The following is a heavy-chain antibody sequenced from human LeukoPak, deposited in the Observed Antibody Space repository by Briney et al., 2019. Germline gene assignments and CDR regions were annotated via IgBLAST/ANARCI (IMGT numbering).Heavy chain of an antibody. CDR1: GFTFSSYG. V-gene: IGHV3-30*18. Sequence: HPGGSLRLSCAASGFTFSSYGMHWVRQAPGKGLEWVAVISYDGSNKYYADSVKGRFTISRDNSKNTLYLQMNSLRAEDTAVYYCAKDRYGTNLRWMGSGYYYYYGMDVWGQGTTVTVSS. D-gene: IGHD2-2*01. J-gene: IGHJ6*02. CDR2: ISYDGSNK. CDR3: AKDRYGTNLRWMGSGYYYYYGMDV.